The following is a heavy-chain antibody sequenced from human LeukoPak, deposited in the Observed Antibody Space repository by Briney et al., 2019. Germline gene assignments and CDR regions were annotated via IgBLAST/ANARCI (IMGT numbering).Heavy chain of an antibody. Sequence: PGGSLRLSCAASGFTFSSYAMSWVRQAPGKGLEWVSAISGSGGSTYYADSVKGRFTLSRDNSKGTLYLQMNNLRAEDTAVYYCASSGFCSGGSCSLRYWYFDLWGRGTLVTVSS. V-gene: IGHV3-23*01. D-gene: IGHD2-15*01. J-gene: IGHJ2*01. CDR3: ASSGFCSGGSCSLRYWYFDL. CDR1: GFTFSSYA. CDR2: ISGSGGST.